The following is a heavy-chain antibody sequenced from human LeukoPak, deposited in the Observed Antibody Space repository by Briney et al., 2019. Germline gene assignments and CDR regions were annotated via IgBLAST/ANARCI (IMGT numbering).Heavy chain of an antibody. CDR1: GFTFSSYA. J-gene: IGHJ4*02. V-gene: IGHV3-23*01. Sequence: GGSLRLSCAASGFTFSSYAMSWVRQAPGKGLEWVSAISSSGGSTNYADSVRGRFTISRDNSKNTLYLQMNSLRAEDTAVYYCAREWELQSAVDYWGQGTLVTVSS. CDR2: ISSSGGST. CDR3: AREWELQSAVDY. D-gene: IGHD1-26*01.